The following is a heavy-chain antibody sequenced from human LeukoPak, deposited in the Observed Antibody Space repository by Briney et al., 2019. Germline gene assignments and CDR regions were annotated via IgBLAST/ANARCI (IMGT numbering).Heavy chain of an antibody. Sequence: ASVKVSCKASGYTFTGYYMHWVRQAPGQGLEWMGWIDPNSGGTNYAQKFQGRVTMTRDTSISTAYMVLNRLRSDDTALYYCAREYYYTSGSYYNRIDYWGQGTLVTVSS. CDR1: GYTFTGYY. V-gene: IGHV1-2*02. D-gene: IGHD3-10*01. J-gene: IGHJ4*02. CDR3: AREYYYTSGSYYNRIDY. CDR2: IDPNSGGT.